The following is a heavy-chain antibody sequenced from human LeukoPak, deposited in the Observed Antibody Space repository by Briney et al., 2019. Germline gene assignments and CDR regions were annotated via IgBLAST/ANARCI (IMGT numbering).Heavy chain of an antibody. J-gene: IGHJ4*02. CDR3: AKQGKAAAAWPVDY. CDR2: ISGSGGST. CDR1: GFTFSSYA. Sequence: GGSLRLSCAASGFTFSSYAMRWIRQAPGKGLEWVSAISGSGGSTYYADSVKGRFTISRDNSKNTLYLQMNSLRAEDTAVYYCAKQGKAAAAWPVDYWGQGTLVTVSS. D-gene: IGHD6-13*01. V-gene: IGHV3-23*01.